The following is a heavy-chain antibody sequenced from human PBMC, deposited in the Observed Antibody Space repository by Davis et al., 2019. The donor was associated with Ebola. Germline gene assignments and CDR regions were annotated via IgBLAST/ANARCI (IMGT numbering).Heavy chain of an antibody. CDR3: ARGRWLRPPDY. J-gene: IGHJ4*02. Sequence: PGGSLRLSCEVSGFTFSSYAMHWVRQAPGKGLEWVAVISYDESNQYYADSVEGRFTISRDNSKNTLYLQINSLRVEDTAVYYCARGRWLRPPDYWGQGSLVTVSS. CDR1: GFTFSSYA. D-gene: IGHD5-24*01. V-gene: IGHV3-30-3*01. CDR2: ISYDESNQ.